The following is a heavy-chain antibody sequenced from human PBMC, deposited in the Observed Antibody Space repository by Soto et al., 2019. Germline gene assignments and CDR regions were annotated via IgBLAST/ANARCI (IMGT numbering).Heavy chain of an antibody. CDR3: ARGSRVATVVTLYYYYGMDV. J-gene: IGHJ6*02. Sequence: QVQLQQWGAGLLKPSETLSLTCAVYGGSFSGYYWSWIRQPPGKGLEWIGEINHSGSTNYNPSLKCRVTVSVDRSKDQFSLKLGPVTAADTAVYYCARGSRVATVVTLYYYYGMDVWGQGTTVTVSS. CDR2: INHSGST. V-gene: IGHV4-34*01. D-gene: IGHD4-17*01. CDR1: GGSFSGYY.